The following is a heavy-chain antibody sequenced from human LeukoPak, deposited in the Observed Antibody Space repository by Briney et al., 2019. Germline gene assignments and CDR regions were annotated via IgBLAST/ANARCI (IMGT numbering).Heavy chain of an antibody. J-gene: IGHJ4*02. V-gene: IGHV3-7*01. CDR3: ARDIPSGFYTPDY. CDR1: GFTLSDYW. D-gene: IGHD5-12*01. Sequence: GGSLRLSCVASGFTLSDYWMSWVRQAPGMGLEWVANIETDGDEKNYVDSVKGRFTISRDNARNSLYLQMSSLRVEDTAMYYCARDIPSGFYTPDYWGRGTLVTVSS. CDR2: IETDGDEK.